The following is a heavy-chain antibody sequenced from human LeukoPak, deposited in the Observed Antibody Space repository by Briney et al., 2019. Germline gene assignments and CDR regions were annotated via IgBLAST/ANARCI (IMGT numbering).Heavy chain of an antibody. CDR1: GFTFSNYW. D-gene: IGHD3-10*01. J-gene: IGHJ4*02. CDR3: AKDRGIISDY. CDR2: IKQDGSEK. V-gene: IGHV3-7*03. Sequence: PGGSLRLSCAVSGFTFSNYWMAWVRQAPGKGLEWVANIKQDGSEKYYVDSVKGRFTISRDNSKNTLSLQMNSLRAEDTAVYYCAKDRGIISDYWGQGTLVTVSS.